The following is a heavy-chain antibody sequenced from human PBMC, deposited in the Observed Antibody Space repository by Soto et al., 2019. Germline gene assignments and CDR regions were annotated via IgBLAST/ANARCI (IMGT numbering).Heavy chain of an antibody. V-gene: IGHV4-34*01. CDR1: GGSFSGYY. Sequence: QVQLQQWGAGLLKPSETLSLTCAVYGGSFSGYYWSWIRQPPGKGLEWIGEINHSGSTNYNPSLKSRVTISADTSKNQFSLKLSSVTAADTAVYYCARGGTNWRYFDWALRGRYWFDPWGQGTLVTVSS. J-gene: IGHJ5*02. CDR3: ARGGTNWRYFDWALRGRYWFDP. D-gene: IGHD3-9*01. CDR2: INHSGST.